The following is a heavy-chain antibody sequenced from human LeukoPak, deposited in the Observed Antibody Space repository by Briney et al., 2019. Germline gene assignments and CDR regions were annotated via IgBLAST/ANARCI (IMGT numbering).Heavy chain of an antibody. J-gene: IGHJ4*02. CDR3: ARYGPQVLVWFGELLEYFDY. V-gene: IGHV4-39*01. CDR2: NYYSVSN. D-gene: IGHD3-10*01. Sequence: PSETPSLTCTVPRGSISSSSYYWGWVRHPPGNGMEWLGSNYYSVSNYIKPPLKSRVTISVDTSKNQFSLKLSSVTAADTAVYYCARYGPQVLVWFGELLEYFDYWGQGTLVTVSS. CDR1: RGSISSSSYY.